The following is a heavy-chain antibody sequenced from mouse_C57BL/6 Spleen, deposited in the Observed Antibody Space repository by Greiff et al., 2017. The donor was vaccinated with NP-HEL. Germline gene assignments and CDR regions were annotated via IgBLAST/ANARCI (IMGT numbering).Heavy chain of an antibody. CDR3: ARHGLTGYFDY. V-gene: IGHV5-6*01. Sequence: EVKLQESGGDLVKPGGSLKLSCAASGFTFSSYGMSWVRQTPDKRLEWVATISSGGSYTYYPDSVKGRFTISRDNAKNTLYLQMSSLKSEDTAMYYCARHGLTGYFDYWGQGTTLTVSS. D-gene: IGHD4-1*01. CDR2: ISSGGSYT. J-gene: IGHJ2*01. CDR1: GFTFSSYG.